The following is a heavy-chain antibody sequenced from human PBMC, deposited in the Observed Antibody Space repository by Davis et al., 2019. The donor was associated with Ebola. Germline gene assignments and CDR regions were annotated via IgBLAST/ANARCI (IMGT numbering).Heavy chain of an antibody. CDR1: GGSISSSNW. CDR2: IYHGGST. V-gene: IGHV4-4*02. J-gene: IGHJ2*01. CDR3: ARDYYDSSGYIWYFDL. D-gene: IGHD3-22*01. Sequence: SETLTLTCAVSGGSISSSNWWSWVRHTPGKGLEWIWEIYHGGSTNYNPSLKSRVTMSIDKSKNQFSLNLSSVTAADTAIYYCARDYYDSSGYIWYFDLWGRGTLVTVSS.